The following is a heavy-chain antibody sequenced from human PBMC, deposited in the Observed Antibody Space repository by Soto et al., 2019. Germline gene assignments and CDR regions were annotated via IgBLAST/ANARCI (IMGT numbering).Heavy chain of an antibody. Sequence: QVQLQQWGAGLLKPSATLSLTCTVYGGSFSDYFWTWIRQPPGKGLEWIGEIKHSGSTNYNPSLKSRGTISLDASKNQFSLKLISVTAADTAVYYCARGPPIMYYGTGGYYYFDYWGQGTLVTVSS. CDR2: IKHSGST. V-gene: IGHV4-34*01. CDR3: ARGPPIMYYGTGGYYYFDY. D-gene: IGHD2-8*02. J-gene: IGHJ4*02. CDR1: GGSFSDYF.